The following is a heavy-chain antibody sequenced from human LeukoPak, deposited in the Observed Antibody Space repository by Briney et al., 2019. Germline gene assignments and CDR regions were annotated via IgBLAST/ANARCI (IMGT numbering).Heavy chain of an antibody. CDR2: INPNTGDT. CDR1: GYTFTGYH. CDR3: ARVAGGDWYYFDF. V-gene: IGHV1-2*02. J-gene: IGHJ4*02. Sequence: ASVKVSCKASGYTFTGYHMHWVRQAPGQGLEWMGWINPNTGDTNYAQKFQGRVTMTRDTSISAAYMDLSRLGSDDTAVYYCARVAGGDWYYFDFWGQGTLVTVSS. D-gene: IGHD2-21*02.